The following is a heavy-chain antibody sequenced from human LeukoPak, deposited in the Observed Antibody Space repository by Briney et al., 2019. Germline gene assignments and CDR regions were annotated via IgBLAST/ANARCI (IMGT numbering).Heavy chain of an antibody. CDR3: ARGGITSGGIFDF. D-gene: IGHD3-10*01. CDR1: GLTFSAYC. Sequence: GGSLRLSCAASGLTFSAYCMHWVRQAPGKGLQWVAGTTCDESDKYYTDSVKGRFIISRDNSKNTLFLQMNSMRAEDTAVYYCARGGITSGGIFDFWGQGTLVAVSS. V-gene: IGHV3-30*03. CDR2: TTCDESDK. J-gene: IGHJ4*02.